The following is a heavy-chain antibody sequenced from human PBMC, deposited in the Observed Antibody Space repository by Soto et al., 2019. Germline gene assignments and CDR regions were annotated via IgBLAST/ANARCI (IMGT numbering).Heavy chain of an antibody. CDR1: GFTFSSYG. Sequence: PGGSLRLSCAASGFTFSSYGMHWVRQAPGKGLEWVAVISYDGSNKYYADSVKGRFTISRDNSKNTLYLQMNSLRAEDTAVYYCAKDQRKDSSGWSYYYYGMDVWGQGTTVTVSS. V-gene: IGHV3-30*18. CDR3: AKDQRKDSSGWSYYYYGMDV. D-gene: IGHD6-19*01. CDR2: ISYDGSNK. J-gene: IGHJ6*02.